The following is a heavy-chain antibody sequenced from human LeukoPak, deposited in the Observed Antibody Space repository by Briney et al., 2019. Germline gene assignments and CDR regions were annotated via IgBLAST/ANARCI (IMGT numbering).Heavy chain of an antibody. D-gene: IGHD4-17*01. CDR2: IYTSGST. CDR1: GGSISSYY. CDR3: ARLTTVPTRGYYYYYMDV. V-gene: IGHV4-4*07. Sequence: SETLSLTCTVSGGSISSYYWSWIRQPAGKGLEWIGRIYTSGSTNYNPSLKSRVTMSVDTSKNQFSLKLSSVTAADTAVYYCARLTTVPTRGYYYYYMDVWGKGTTVTVSS. J-gene: IGHJ6*03.